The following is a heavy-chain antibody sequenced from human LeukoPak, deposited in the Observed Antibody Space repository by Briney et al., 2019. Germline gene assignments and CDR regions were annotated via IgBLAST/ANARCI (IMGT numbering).Heavy chain of an antibody. CDR1: GGSFSGYY. J-gene: IGHJ5*02. V-gene: IGHV4-34*01. Sequence: TSETLSLTCAVYGGSFSGYYWSWIRQPPGKGLEWIGEINHSGSTSYKSSLKSRVTISVDTSKNQFSLKLSSVTAADTAVYYCARHAIRFRFGFDPWGQGTLVTVSS. CDR2: INHSGST. D-gene: IGHD3-10*01. CDR3: ARHAIRFRFGFDP.